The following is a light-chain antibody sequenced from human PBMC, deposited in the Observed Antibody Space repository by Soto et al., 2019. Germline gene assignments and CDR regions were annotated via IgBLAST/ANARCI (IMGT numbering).Light chain of an antibody. CDR2: DVN. V-gene: IGLV2-14*01. J-gene: IGLJ2*01. Sequence: QSALTQPASLSGSPGQSITISCTGTSSDIGGYNYVSWYQQHPGKAPKVMIYDVNTRPSGVSNRFSRSKSGNTASLTISWLQADDEPDYYCSSYSRISPLGLGGGTKRTVL. CDR3: SSYSRISPLG. CDR1: SSDIGGYNY.